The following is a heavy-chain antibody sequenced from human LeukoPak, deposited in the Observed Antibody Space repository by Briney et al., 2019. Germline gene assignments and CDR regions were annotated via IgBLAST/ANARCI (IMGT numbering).Heavy chain of an antibody. CDR3: AKGPYYYDSSAYHYGAFDI. CDR1: GIYD. CDR2: ISDNDENT. Sequence: PGGSLRLSCAASGIYDMSWVRQAPGKGLEWVSSISDNDENTYYADSVKGRFTMSRDNSRNTLYLQMNNLRAEDTAVYYCAKGPYYYDSSAYHYGAFDIWGQGTTVTVSS. V-gene: IGHV3-23*01. D-gene: IGHD3-22*01. J-gene: IGHJ3*02.